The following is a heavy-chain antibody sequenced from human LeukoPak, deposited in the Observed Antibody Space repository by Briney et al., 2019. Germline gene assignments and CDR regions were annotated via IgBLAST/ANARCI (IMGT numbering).Heavy chain of an antibody. V-gene: IGHV1-46*01. CDR2: IDPSGGSP. Sequence: VSVKVSCKASGYTFTGYFMHWVRQAPGQGLEWMGIIDPSGGSPTYAQKFQGRFTMTSDTSTSTVYMELRSLRSEDTAVYYCAREFSGGYFDYRGQGTLATVSS. CDR1: GYTFTGYF. CDR3: AREFSGGYFDY. D-gene: IGHD3-16*01. J-gene: IGHJ4*02.